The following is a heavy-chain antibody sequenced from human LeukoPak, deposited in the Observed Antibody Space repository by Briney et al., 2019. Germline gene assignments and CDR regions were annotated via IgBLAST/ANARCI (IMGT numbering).Heavy chain of an antibody. J-gene: IGHJ5*02. CDR2: IYPTDSYT. CDR3: ARLNGFSKWFDP. CDR1: GYSFTTHW. Sequence: GESLKISCKGPGYSFTTHWIAWVRQMPGKGLEWMGIIYPTDSYTKYSPSFQGQVTISADKSITTAYLQWSSLKASDTAIYYCARLNGFSKWFDPWGQGTLVTVSS. D-gene: IGHD2-8*01. V-gene: IGHV5-51*01.